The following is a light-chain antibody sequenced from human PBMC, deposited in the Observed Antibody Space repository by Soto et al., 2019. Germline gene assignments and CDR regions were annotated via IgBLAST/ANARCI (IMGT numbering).Light chain of an antibody. CDR1: SSDVVGYHY. CDR2: DVT. CDR3: CSYAGSYTYV. J-gene: IGLJ1*01. Sequence: QSVLTQPRSVSGAPGQSVTISCTGTSSDVVGYHYVSWYEQNRGKAPKLVIHDVTKRPSGVPDRFSGSKSGNTASLTISGLQAEDEADYYCCSYAGSYTYVFGTGTKLTVL. V-gene: IGLV2-11*01.